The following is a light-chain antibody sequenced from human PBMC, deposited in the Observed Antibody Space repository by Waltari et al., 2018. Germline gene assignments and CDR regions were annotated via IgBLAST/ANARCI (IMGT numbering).Light chain of an antibody. CDR2: EVS. Sequence: QSALTQPASVSGSPGQSLTLSCTGTSSDVGGYNYVPWYQQHPGKAPKLMIYEVSNRPAGVSNRFSGSRSGNTASLTISGLQAEDEADYYCSSYTSSSTLYVFGTGTKVTVL. J-gene: IGLJ1*01. V-gene: IGLV2-14*01. CDR3: SSYTSSSTLYV. CDR1: SSDVGGYNY.